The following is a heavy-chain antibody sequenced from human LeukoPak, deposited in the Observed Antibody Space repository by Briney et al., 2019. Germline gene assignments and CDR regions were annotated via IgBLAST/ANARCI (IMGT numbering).Heavy chain of an antibody. D-gene: IGHD2-15*01. Sequence: GGSLRLSCAASGFTFNNYAMSWVRQVPGKGLDWVSAVRSSGGATYYADSVKGRFSISRDNSKNTLYLQMNTLRVEHTAIYFCARQLGYCSEGNCYFDFWGQGTLVTVSS. J-gene: IGHJ4*02. CDR3: ARQLGYCSEGNCYFDF. CDR1: GFTFNNYA. CDR2: VRSSGGAT. V-gene: IGHV3-23*01.